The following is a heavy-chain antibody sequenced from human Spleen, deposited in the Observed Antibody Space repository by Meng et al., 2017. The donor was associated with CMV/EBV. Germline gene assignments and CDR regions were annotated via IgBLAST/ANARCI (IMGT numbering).Heavy chain of an antibody. Sequence: GGSLRLSCAASEFPFSDYIMNWFRQAPGKGLEWVSSISGTSTFIYYADSVKGRFTISRDNAKNSLYLQMNSLRVEDTAVYYCARDNDGKDYWGQGTLVTVSS. CDR1: EFPFSDYI. D-gene: IGHD5-24*01. CDR2: ISGTSTFI. J-gene: IGHJ4*02. CDR3: ARDNDGKDY. V-gene: IGHV3-21*01.